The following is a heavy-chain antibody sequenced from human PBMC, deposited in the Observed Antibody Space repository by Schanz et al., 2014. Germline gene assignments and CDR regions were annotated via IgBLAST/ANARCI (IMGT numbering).Heavy chain of an antibody. J-gene: IGHJ6*03. CDR3: ARGGSSGYDFSIYYMDV. Sequence: EVQLVESGGGLAQPGGSLRLACAASGFNFNTYAMSWVRQAPGKGLEWVSGLTEGGGGTYYTDAVKGRFTISRDSSKNTLFLQMNSLRAEDTAAYYCARGGSSGYDFSIYYMDVWGKGTTVTVSS. D-gene: IGHD5-12*01. CDR2: LTEGGGGT. CDR1: GFNFNTYA. V-gene: IGHV3-23*04.